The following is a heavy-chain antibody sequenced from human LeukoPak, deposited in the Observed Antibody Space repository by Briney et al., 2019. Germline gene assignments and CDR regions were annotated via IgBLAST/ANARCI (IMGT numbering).Heavy chain of an antibody. Sequence: GGSLRLSCAASGFTFSSSAMSWLRQAPGKGLEWFAAISGSGGSTYYADSVKGRYTISRDNSKTALYLQMNSMRAEDTAVYYCAKSPVVAAPYYFDYWGQGTLVTVS. CDR3: AKSPVVAAPYYFDY. V-gene: IGHV3-23*01. J-gene: IGHJ4*02. CDR2: ISGSGGST. D-gene: IGHD2-15*01. CDR1: GFTFSSSA.